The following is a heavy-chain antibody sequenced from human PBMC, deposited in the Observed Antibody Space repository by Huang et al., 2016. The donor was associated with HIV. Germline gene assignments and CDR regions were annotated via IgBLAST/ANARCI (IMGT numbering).Heavy chain of an antibody. V-gene: IGHV7-4-1*02. J-gene: IGHJ5*02. CDR1: GYSFRDSA. Sequence: QVQLVQSGSEFKKPGASVRVSCKASGYSFRDSAVNWVGQAPGQGLEWMGWINTKTGNATDVQGFRGRFVFSLDTSVKTTYLHISSLKTEDAAVYYCARDARELRGYLVRFNWFAPWGQGTLVTVSS. CDR3: ARDARELRGYLVRFNWFAP. D-gene: IGHD1-7*01. CDR2: INTKTGNA.